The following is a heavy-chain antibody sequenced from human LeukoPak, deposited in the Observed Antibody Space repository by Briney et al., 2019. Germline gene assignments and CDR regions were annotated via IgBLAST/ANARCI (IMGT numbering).Heavy chain of an antibody. Sequence: GGSLRLSCAASGFTFSSYGMHWVRQAPGKGLEWVAVIWYDGSNKYYADSVKGRFTISRDNSKNTLYLQMNSLRAEDTAVYYCARDQGYCSSTSCSQPDYWGQGTLVTVSS. V-gene: IGHV3-33*01. D-gene: IGHD2-2*01. CDR2: IWYDGSNK. CDR3: ARDQGYCSSTSCSQPDY. J-gene: IGHJ4*02. CDR1: GFTFSSYG.